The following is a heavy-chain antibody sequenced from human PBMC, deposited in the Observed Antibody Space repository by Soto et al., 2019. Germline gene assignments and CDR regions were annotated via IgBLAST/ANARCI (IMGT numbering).Heavy chain of an antibody. CDR2: VRGNGDSP. D-gene: IGHD5-12*01. CDR3: VKSRGGNNFEFFD. V-gene: IGHV3-64D*06. Sequence: SLRLSCSASGFTFSSYTMHWVRQAPGKGLDYVSGVRGNGDSPFCADSVKGRFTISRDNSKNALYLLMSSLSADDTAVYYCVKSRGGNNFEFFDWGQGALVTVSS. J-gene: IGHJ4*02. CDR1: GFTFSSYT.